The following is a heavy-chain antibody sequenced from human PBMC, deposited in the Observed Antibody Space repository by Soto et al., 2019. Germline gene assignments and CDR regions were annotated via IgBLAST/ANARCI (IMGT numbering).Heavy chain of an antibody. V-gene: IGHV4-30-4*01. D-gene: IGHD1-20*01. Sequence: SETLSLTCTVSGDSISSGDYYWSWIRQPPGKGLEWIGYIYYSGSTHYNPSLKSRVTISLDTSKNQFSLKLSSVTAADTAVYYCARAVLRYYYGRDVWGQGTTVTVSS. CDR1: GDSISSGDYY. J-gene: IGHJ6*02. CDR3: ARAVLRYYYGRDV. CDR2: IYYSGST.